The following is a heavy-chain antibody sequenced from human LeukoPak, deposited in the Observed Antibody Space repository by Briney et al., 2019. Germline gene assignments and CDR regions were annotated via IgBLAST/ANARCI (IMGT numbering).Heavy chain of an antibody. CDR1: GFTFSRFW. Sequence: GGSLRLSCAASGFTFSRFWMHWVRQAPGKGLVWVSRINTDASITIYADSVKGRFTISRDNAKNTLYLQMNSLRAEDTAVYYCARDQSIAGPTTADYWGQGTLVTVSS. V-gene: IGHV3-74*01. CDR3: ARDQSIAGPTTADY. D-gene: IGHD1-26*01. J-gene: IGHJ4*02. CDR2: INTDASIT.